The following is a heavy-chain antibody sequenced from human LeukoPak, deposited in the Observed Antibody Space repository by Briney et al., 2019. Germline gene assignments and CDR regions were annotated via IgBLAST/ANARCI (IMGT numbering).Heavy chain of an antibody. J-gene: IGHJ4*02. CDR2: INPNSGGT. CDR3: ARGPDPNYDFWSGYPDY. V-gene: IGHV1-2*02. CDR1: GYTFTGYY. Sequence: ASVKVSCKASGYTFTGYYMHWVRQAPGQGLEWMGWINPNSGGTNYAQKFQGRVTTTRDTSISTAYMELSRLRSDDTAVYYCARGPDPNYDFWSGYPDYWGQGTLVTVSS. D-gene: IGHD3-3*01.